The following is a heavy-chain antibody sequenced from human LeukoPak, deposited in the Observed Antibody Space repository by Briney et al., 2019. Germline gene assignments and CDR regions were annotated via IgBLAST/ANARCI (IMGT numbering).Heavy chain of an antibody. V-gene: IGHV1-2*02. CDR1: GFTFTGYY. Sequence: ASVKVSCKASGFTFTGYYMHWVRQAPGQGLEWMGWTNPDSGGTQYAQKFQGRVTMTRDTSISTAYMELSRLGSDDTAVYYCARHGGCSGASCYSWFDPWGQGTLVTVSS. CDR2: TNPDSGGT. J-gene: IGHJ5*02. D-gene: IGHD2-15*01. CDR3: ARHGGCSGASCYSWFDP.